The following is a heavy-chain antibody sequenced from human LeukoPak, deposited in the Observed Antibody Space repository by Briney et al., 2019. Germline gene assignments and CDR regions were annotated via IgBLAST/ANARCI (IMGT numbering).Heavy chain of an antibody. J-gene: IGHJ4*02. CDR2: ISAYNGNT. CDR3: ARDGASGSFDY. D-gene: IGHD1-26*01. CDR1: GYTFSNYG. Sequence: ASVRVSCKASGYTFSNYGIAWVRQAPGQGLEWMGWISAYNGNTNYAQKLQGRVTMTTDTSTSTAYMELRSLRSDDTAVYYCARDGASGSFDYWGQGTLVTVSS. V-gene: IGHV1-18*01.